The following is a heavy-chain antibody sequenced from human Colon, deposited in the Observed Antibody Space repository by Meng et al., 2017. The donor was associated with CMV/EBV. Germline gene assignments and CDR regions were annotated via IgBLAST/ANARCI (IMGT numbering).Heavy chain of an antibody. J-gene: IGHJ4*02. V-gene: IGHV5-51*01. Sequence: KVSCKGSGYSFTSYWIGWVRQMPGKGLEWVGIIYPGDSDITYSPSFQGQVTISADRSISTAYLQWNSLKASDTAMYYCARIGGGYCTSISCLYYWGQGTLVTVSS. CDR1: GYSFTSYW. CDR3: ARIGGGYCTSISCLYY. CDR2: IYPGDSDI. D-gene: IGHD2-2*01.